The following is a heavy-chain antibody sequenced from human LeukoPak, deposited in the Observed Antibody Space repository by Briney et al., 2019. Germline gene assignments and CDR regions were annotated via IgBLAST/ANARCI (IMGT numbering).Heavy chain of an antibody. D-gene: IGHD2-2*01. CDR1: GYTFTSYG. V-gene: IGHV1-18*01. CDR2: ISAYNGNT. CDR3: ARGFIGYCSSTSCYWFDP. Sequence: ASVKVSCKASGYTFTSYGISWVRQAPGQGLEWMGWISAYNGNTNYAQKFQGRVTMTRNTSISTAYMELSSLRSEDTAVYYCARGFIGYCSSTSCYWFDPWGQGTLVTVSS. J-gene: IGHJ5*02.